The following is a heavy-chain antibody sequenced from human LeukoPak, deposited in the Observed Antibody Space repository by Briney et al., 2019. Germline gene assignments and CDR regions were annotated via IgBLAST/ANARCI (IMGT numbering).Heavy chain of an antibody. Sequence: SETLSLTCAVYGGSFSGYYWSWIRQPPGKGLEWIEEINHSGSTNYNPSLKSRVTISVDTSKNQFSLKLSSVTAADTAVYYCSLGYCSSTSCYGDAFDIWGQGTMVNVSS. V-gene: IGHV4-34*01. CDR3: SLGYCSSTSCYGDAFDI. CDR1: GGSFSGYY. D-gene: IGHD2-2*01. CDR2: INHSGST. J-gene: IGHJ3*02.